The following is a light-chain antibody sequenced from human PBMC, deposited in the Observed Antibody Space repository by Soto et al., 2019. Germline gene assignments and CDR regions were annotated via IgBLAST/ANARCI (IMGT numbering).Light chain of an antibody. CDR1: QSVSSD. V-gene: IGKV3-15*01. Sequence: DIVLTQTPGTLSLSPGERATLSCRASQSVSSDFLAWYQRKPGQAPRLLIYDASTRAAGIPARFNGGGSGTEFTLTISSLQSEDFALYYCQQYNVWPRTFGQGSKVDNK. CDR2: DAS. J-gene: IGKJ1*01. CDR3: QQYNVWPRT.